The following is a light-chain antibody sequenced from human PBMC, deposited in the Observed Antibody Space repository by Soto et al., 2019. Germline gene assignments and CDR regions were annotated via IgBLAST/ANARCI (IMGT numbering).Light chain of an antibody. CDR3: QQANSFLT. Sequence: DIQMTQSPSSVSASVGDRVTITCRASQGISSWLAWYQKKPGKAPKLLIYAAYSLQSGVPSRFSGSVSGTDFTLTISSLQPEDFATYYCQQANSFLTFGGGTKVEIK. CDR2: AAY. J-gene: IGKJ4*01. CDR1: QGISSW. V-gene: IGKV1-12*01.